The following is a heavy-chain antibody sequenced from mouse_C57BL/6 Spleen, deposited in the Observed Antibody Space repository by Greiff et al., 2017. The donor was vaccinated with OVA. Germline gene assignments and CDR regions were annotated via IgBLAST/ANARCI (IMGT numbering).Heavy chain of an antibody. D-gene: IGHD2-12*01. CDR2: ISSGSSTI. CDR1: GFTFSDYG. J-gene: IGHJ2*01. V-gene: IGHV5-17*01. Sequence: DVKLVESGGGLVKPGGSLKLSCAASGFTFSDYGMHWVRQAPEKGLEWVAYISSGSSTIYYADTVKGRFTISRDNAKNTLFLQMTSLRSVDTAMYYSVIRRDTAERCIDYWGQVTALTVSS. CDR3: VIRRDTAERCIDY.